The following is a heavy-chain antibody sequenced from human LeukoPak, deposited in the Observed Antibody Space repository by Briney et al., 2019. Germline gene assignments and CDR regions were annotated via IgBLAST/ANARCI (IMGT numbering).Heavy chain of an antibody. J-gene: IGHJ3*02. CDR2: ISSSSSTI. Sequence: PGGSLRLSCAASGFTFSSYSMTWVRQAPGKGLEWVSYISSSSSTIYYADSVKGRFTISRDNAKNSLYLQMNSLRAEDTAVYYCAREGILWFGEKNAFDIWGQGTMVTVSS. V-gene: IGHV3-48*01. CDR3: AREGILWFGEKNAFDI. CDR1: GFTFSSYS. D-gene: IGHD3-10*01.